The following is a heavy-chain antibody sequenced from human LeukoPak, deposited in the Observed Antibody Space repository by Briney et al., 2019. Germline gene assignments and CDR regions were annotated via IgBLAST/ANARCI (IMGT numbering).Heavy chain of an antibody. CDR1: GFTFSDYN. Sequence: EPGGSLRLPCAASGFTFSDYNMNWVRQAPGKGLEWVSYITNGGSTIHHADSVKGRFTISRDNAKKTLYLQMNSLRAEDTAVYYCARSIGLTGGGVDVWGQGTTVTVSS. D-gene: IGHD3-9*01. V-gene: IGHV3-11*01. CDR2: ITNGGSTI. CDR3: ARSIGLTGGGVDV. J-gene: IGHJ6*02.